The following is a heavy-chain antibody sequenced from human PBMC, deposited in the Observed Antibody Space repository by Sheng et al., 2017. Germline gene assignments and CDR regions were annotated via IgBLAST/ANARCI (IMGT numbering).Heavy chain of an antibody. V-gene: IGHV4-39*07. D-gene: IGHD2-2*01. J-gene: IGHJ4*02. CDR2: IYYSGST. Sequence: QLQLQESGPGLVKPSETLSLTCTVSGGSISSSSYYWGWIRQPPGKGLEWIGRIYYSGSTYYNPSLKSRVTISVDTSKNQFSLKLRSVTAADTAMYYCARDRRYCSSTSCPGGFDYWGQGTLVTVSS. CDR3: ARDRRYCSSTSCPGGFDY. CDR1: GGSISSSSYY.